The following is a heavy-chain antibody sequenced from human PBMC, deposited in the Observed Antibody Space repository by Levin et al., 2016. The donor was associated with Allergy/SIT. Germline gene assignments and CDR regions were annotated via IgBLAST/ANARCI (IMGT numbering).Heavy chain of an antibody. V-gene: IGHV3-30*03. D-gene: IGHD2/OR15-2a*01. CDR1: EFIFSNYG. J-gene: IGHJ6*02. Sequence: GGSLRLSCTASEFIFSNYGVNWVRQTPGRGLEWLAIISHDGGSKHYADSVKGRFTISRDNAKNSLFLQMNNLSDEDTAVYYCARAHRSLSYAMDVWGQGTTVTVSS. CDR2: ISHDGGSK. CDR3: ARAHRSLSYAMDV.